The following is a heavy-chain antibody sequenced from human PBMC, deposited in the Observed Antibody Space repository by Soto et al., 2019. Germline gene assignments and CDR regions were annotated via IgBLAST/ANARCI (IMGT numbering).Heavy chain of an antibody. CDR3: ARAMAGGRFDP. CDR1: GYTFSDFD. J-gene: IGHJ5*02. CDR2: MNPRSGDS. D-gene: IGHD3-16*01. Sequence: QVQLVQSGAEVKKPGASVKVSCKASGYTFSDFDIHWVRQGAGLGLEWMGGMNPRSGDSAFTQRFQGRVTMTRKTSISTAYMELSSLKSDDTAVYYCARAMAGGRFDPWGQGTLVTVSS. V-gene: IGHV1-8*01.